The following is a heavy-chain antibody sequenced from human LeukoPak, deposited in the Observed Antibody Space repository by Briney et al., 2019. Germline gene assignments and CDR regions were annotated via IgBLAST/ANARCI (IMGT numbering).Heavy chain of an antibody. J-gene: IGHJ4*02. V-gene: IGHV1-18*01. CDR2: ISPYNGST. CDR3: ARGGSAWSTLAY. CDR1: DYTFTSYG. Sequence: EASVKVSCKASDYTFTSYGISWVRQAPGQGLEWMGWISPYNGSTSYAQKVQGRVTLTTDTSTNTAYMELRTLRSDDTAVYYCARGGSAWSTLAYWGQGTLVTVSS. D-gene: IGHD6-19*01.